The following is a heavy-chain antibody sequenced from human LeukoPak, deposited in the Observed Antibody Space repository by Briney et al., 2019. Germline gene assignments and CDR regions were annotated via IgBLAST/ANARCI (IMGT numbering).Heavy chain of an antibody. CDR2: INPSGGST. CDR1: GYTFTSYY. J-gene: IGHJ4*02. Sequence: ASVKVSCKASGYTFTSYYIHWVRQAPGQGLEWMGIINPSGGSTSYAQKFQGRVTMTTDTSTSTAYMELRSLRSDDTAVYYCARFGWGSRFRTDWGRGTLVTVSS. CDR3: ARFGWGSRFRTD. D-gene: IGHD3-10*01. V-gene: IGHV1-46*01.